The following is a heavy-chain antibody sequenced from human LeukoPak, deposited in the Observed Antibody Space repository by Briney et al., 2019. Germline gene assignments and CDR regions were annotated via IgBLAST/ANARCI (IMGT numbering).Heavy chain of an antibody. V-gene: IGHV4-34*01. CDR1: GGSISSYY. CDR3: ARRPEAVAATPNWFDP. Sequence: SETLSLTCTVSGGSISSYYWSWIRQPPGKGLEWIGEINHSGSTNYNPSLKSRVTISVDTSKNQFSLKLSSVTAADTAVYYCARRPEAVAATPNWFDPWGQGTLVTVSS. D-gene: IGHD2-15*01. CDR2: INHSGST. J-gene: IGHJ5*02.